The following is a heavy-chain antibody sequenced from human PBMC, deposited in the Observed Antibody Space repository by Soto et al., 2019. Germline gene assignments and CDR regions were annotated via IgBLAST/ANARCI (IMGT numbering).Heavy chain of an antibody. V-gene: IGHV4-30-4*01. J-gene: IGHJ4*02. CDR2: IHDTATT. D-gene: IGHD3-3*01. CDR1: GGSISSDDYY. Sequence: QVQLQESGPGLVKPSQTLSLTCTVSGGSISSDDYYWSWIRQPPGKGLEWIGDIHDTATTSYSPSLKSRLTLSVATSKNQFSLTLRSVTAADTAVYFGASQYYDFSSGALDFWGQGILVTVSS. CDR3: ASQYYDFSSGALDF.